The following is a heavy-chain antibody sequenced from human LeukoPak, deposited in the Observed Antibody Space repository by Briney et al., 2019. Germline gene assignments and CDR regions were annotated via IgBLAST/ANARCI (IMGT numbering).Heavy chain of an antibody. CDR1: GFTFSSYA. CDR2: ISGSGGST. V-gene: IGHV3-23*01. CDR3: AKERLVVTAILTDFDY. Sequence: PGGSLRLSCAASGFTFSSYAMSWVRQAPGKGLEWVSAISGSGGSTYYADSVKGRFTISRDNSKNTLYLQMNSLRAEDTAVYYCAKERLVVTAILTDFDYWGRGTLVTVSS. J-gene: IGHJ4*02. D-gene: IGHD2-21*02.